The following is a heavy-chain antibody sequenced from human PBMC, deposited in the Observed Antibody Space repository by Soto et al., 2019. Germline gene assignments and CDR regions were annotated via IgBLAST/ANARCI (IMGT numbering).Heavy chain of an antibody. CDR2: IIPIFGTA. D-gene: IGHD3-22*01. Sequence: QVQLVQSGAEVKKPGSSVKVSCKASGGTFSSYAISWVRQAPGQGLEWMGGIIPIFGTAYYAQKFQGRVTIHAVKSTGTAYMELSSRRSEDTAVYYCARDASHYYDSSGYYSPGLYDYWGQGTLVTVSS. CDR1: GGTFSSYA. J-gene: IGHJ4*02. CDR3: ARDASHYYDSSGYYSPGLYDY. V-gene: IGHV1-69*06.